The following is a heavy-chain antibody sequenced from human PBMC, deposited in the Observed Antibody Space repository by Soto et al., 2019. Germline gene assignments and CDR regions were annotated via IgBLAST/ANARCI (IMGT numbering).Heavy chain of an antibody. D-gene: IGHD4-4*01. CDR1: GGSISSYY. CDR3: ARDYSNYTFGSMFWYFDL. CDR2: IYYSGST. V-gene: IGHV4-59*01. Sequence: QVQLQESGPGLVKPSETLSLTCTVSGGSISSYYWSWIRQPPGKGLEWIGYIYYSGSTNYNPSLKSRVTITVDTSKNHFSLKLSSVTAADTAVYYCARDYSNYTFGSMFWYFDLWGRGTLVTVSS. J-gene: IGHJ2*01.